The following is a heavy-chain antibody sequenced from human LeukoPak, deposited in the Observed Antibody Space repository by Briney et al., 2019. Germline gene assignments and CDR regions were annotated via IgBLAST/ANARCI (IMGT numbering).Heavy chain of an antibody. CDR3: ARGSGPIVVVPAANDY. V-gene: IGHV3-74*01. J-gene: IGHJ4*02. Sequence: SGGSLRLSCAASGFTFSSYWMHWVRQAPGKGLVWVSRINSDGSSTSYADSVKSRFTISRDNAKNTLYLQMNSLRAEDTAVYYCARGSGPIVVVPAANDYWGQGTLVTVSS. CDR2: INSDGSST. CDR1: GFTFSSYW. D-gene: IGHD2-2*01.